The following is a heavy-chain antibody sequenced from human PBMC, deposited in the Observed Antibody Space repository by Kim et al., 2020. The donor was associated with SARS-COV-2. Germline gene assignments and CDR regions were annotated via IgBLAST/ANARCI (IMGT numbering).Heavy chain of an antibody. CDR3: AQETYGDYEAFDY. CDR2: VTGSGDGI. CDR1: GFTFRNYA. Sequence: GGSLRLSCAASGFTFRNYAMSWFRQAPGKGLEWVSAVTGSGDGIYYADSVKGRFTISRDNSRDTLYLHMNTLRAEDTAVYYCAQETYGDYEAFDYWGQGTLAT. J-gene: IGHJ4*02. D-gene: IGHD4-17*01. V-gene: IGHV3-23*01.